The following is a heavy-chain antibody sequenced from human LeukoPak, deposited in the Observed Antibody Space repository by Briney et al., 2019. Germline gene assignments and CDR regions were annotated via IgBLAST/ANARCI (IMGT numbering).Heavy chain of an antibody. D-gene: IGHD6-13*01. CDR2: IYHSGST. J-gene: IGHJ4*02. V-gene: IGHV4-4*02. Sequence: SETLSLTCAVSGGSISSSNWWSWVRQSPGKGLQWIGEIYHSGSTNYNPSLKSRVTISVDKSKNQFSLKVSSVTAADTAVYYCARDFIAAARRGEDWGQGTLVTVSS. CDR1: GGSISSSNW. CDR3: ARDFIAAARRGED.